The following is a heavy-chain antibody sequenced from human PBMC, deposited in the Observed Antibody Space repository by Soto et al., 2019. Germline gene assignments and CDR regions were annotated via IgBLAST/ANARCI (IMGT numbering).Heavy chain of an antibody. J-gene: IGHJ4*02. D-gene: IGHD4-17*01. CDR3: ATWVDYGDFEGFDF. CDR1: GYSFTDYK. Sequence: ASVKVSCKTSGYSFTDYKLHWVRQAPGQGLEWMGWVDPNGGGSNSAQKFQGSVTMTWDTSITTAYLDLTRLTTNDTATYFCATWVDYGDFEGFDFRGQGTLVTGSS. V-gene: IGHV1-2*04. CDR2: VDPNGGGS.